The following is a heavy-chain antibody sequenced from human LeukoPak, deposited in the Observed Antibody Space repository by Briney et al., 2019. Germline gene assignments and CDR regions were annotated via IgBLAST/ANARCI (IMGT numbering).Heavy chain of an antibody. CDR2: IYYSGST. CDR1: GGSISSSSYY. CDR3: AREPPNRGYYYGSGSYYNVYYYFDY. J-gene: IGHJ4*02. V-gene: IGHV4-39*07. Sequence: SETLSLTCTVSGGSISSSSYYWGWIRQPPGKGLEWIGSIYYSGSTYYNPSLKSRVTISVDTSKNQFSLKLSSVTAADTAVYYCAREPPNRGYYYGSGSYYNVYYYFDYWGQGTLVTVSS. D-gene: IGHD3-10*01.